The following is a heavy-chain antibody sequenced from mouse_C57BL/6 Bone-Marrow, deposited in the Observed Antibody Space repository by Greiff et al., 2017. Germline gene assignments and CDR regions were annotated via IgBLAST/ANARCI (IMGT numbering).Heavy chain of an antibody. Sequence: EVKLMESGGDLVKPGGSLKLSCAASGFTFSSYGMSWVRQTPDKRLEWVATISSGGSYTYYPDSVKGPFTISRDNAKNTLYLQMSSLKSEDTAMYYCARHGFYVGNFDYWGQGTTLTVSS. D-gene: IGHD2-3*01. CDR1: GFTFSSYG. V-gene: IGHV5-6*02. CDR2: ISSGGSYT. CDR3: ARHGFYVGNFDY. J-gene: IGHJ2*01.